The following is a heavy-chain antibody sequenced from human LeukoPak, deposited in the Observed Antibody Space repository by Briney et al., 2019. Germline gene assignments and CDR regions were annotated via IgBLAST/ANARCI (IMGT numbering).Heavy chain of an antibody. D-gene: IGHD3-10*01. CDR2: IKSKTDGGTT. J-gene: IGHJ4*02. Sequence: GRPLRLSCAASRFTFSNAWMSWVRQAPGKGLEWVGRIKSKTDGGTTDYAAPVKGRFTISRDDSKNTLYLQMNSLKTEDTAVYYCTTEPLLWFGESIDYWGQGTLVTVSS. CDR3: TTEPLLWFGESIDY. V-gene: IGHV3-15*01. CDR1: RFTFSNAW.